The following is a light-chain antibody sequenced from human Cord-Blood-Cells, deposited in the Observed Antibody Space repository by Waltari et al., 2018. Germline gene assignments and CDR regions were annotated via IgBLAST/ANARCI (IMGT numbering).Light chain of an antibody. Sequence: IQMTQPPSSLPASVGDRVPITCRASQSISSYLNWYQQKPGKAPKLLIYAASSLQSGVPSRFSGSGSGTDFTLTISSLQPEDFATYYCQQSYSTPYSFGQGTKLEIK. J-gene: IGKJ2*03. CDR1: QSISSY. V-gene: IGKV1-39*01. CDR2: AAS. CDR3: QQSYSTPYS.